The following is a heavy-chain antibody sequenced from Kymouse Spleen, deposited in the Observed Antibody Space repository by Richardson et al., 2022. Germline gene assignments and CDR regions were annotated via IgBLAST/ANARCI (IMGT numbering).Heavy chain of an antibody. CDR3: ARDGAARTGLWYYGMDV. CDR1: GFTFSSYG. J-gene: IGHJ6*02. Sequence: QVQLVESGGGVVQPGRSLRLSCAASGFTFSSYGMHWVRQAPGKGLEWVAVIWYDGSNKYYADSVKGRFTISRDNSKNTLYLQMNSLRAEDTAVYYCARDGAARTGLWYYGMDVWGQGTTVTVSS. CDR2: IWYDGSNK. V-gene: IGHV3-33*01. D-gene: IGHD6-6*01.